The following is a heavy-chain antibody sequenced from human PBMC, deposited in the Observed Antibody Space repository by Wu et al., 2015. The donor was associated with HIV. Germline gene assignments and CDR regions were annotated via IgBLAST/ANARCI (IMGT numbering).Heavy chain of an antibody. CDR2: IIPIFGTA. J-gene: IGHJ1*01. CDR1: GGTFSSYA. V-gene: IGHV1-69*13. D-gene: IGHD3-22*01. CDR3: ANTPHPHYYDSSGYYFEYFQH. Sequence: QVQLVQSGAEVKKPGSSVKVSCKASGGTFSSYAISWVRQAPGQGLEWMGRIIPIFGTANYAQKFQGRVTITADESTSTAYMELSSLRSEDTAVYYCANTPHPHYYDSSGYYFEYFQHWGQGTLVTVSS.